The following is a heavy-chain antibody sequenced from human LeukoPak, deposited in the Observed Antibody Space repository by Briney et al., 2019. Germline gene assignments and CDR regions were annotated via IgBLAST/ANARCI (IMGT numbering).Heavy chain of an antibody. V-gene: IGHV3-11*04. CDR1: GFTFSSYA. D-gene: IGHD3-10*01. CDR3: ARDYYGSYYYYYYMDV. CDR2: ISSSGSTI. Sequence: GGSLRLSCAASGFTFSSYAMSWIRQAPGKGLEWVSYISSSGSTIYYADSVKGRFTISRDNAKNSLYLQMNSLRAEDTAVYYCARDYYGSYYYYYYMDVWGKGTTVTVSS. J-gene: IGHJ6*03.